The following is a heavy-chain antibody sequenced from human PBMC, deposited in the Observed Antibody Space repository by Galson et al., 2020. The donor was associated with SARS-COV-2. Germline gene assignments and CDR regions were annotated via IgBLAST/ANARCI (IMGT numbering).Heavy chain of an antibody. V-gene: IGHV1-2*02. Sequence: ASVKVSCKASGYTFTGYYMHWVRQAPGQGLEWMGWINPNSGGTNYAQKFQGRVTMTRDTSISTAYTELSRLRSDDTAVYYCARDQGIAASTPLDVWGQGTTVTVSS. D-gene: IGHD6-13*01. J-gene: IGHJ6*02. CDR1: GYTFTGYY. CDR3: ARDQGIAASTPLDV. CDR2: INPNSGGT.